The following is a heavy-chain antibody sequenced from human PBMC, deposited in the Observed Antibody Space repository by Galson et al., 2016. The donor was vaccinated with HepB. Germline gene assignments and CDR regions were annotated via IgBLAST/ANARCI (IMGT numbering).Heavy chain of an antibody. CDR2: ISWNSGSK. J-gene: IGHJ6*02. Sequence: SLRLSCAASGFIFDDYGMHWVRQAPGKGLEWVSGISWNSGSKGYADSVKGRFTISRDNAKKSFHLEMKSLRPEDTAFYYCGKDVGTGGYANGYYYGVDVWGQGTTVTVSS. CDR3: GKDVGTGGYANGYYYGVDV. CDR1: GFIFDDYG. V-gene: IGHV3-9*01. D-gene: IGHD5-12*01.